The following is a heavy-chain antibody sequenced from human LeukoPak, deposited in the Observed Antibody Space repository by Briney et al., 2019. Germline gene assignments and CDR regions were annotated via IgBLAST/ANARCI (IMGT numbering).Heavy chain of an antibody. CDR3: ARDLLGEWELPRYYYYMDV. V-gene: IGHV1-18*01. CDR1: GYTFTSYG. CDR2: ISAYNGNT. J-gene: IGHJ6*03. Sequence: ASVKVSCKASGYTFTSYGISWVRPAPGQGLEWMGWISAYNGNTNYAQKLQGRVTMTTDTSTSTAYMELRSLRSDDTAVYYCARDLLGEWELPRYYYYMDVWGKGTTVTVSS. D-gene: IGHD1-26*01.